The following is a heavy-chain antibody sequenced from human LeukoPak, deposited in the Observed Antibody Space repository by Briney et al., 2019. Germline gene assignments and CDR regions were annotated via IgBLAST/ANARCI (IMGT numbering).Heavy chain of an antibody. V-gene: IGHV4-61*02. CDR2: IYTSGST. CDR3: ARARSGYLFDY. J-gene: IGHJ4*02. CDR1: GGSISSGSYY. Sequence: SQTLSLTCTVSGGSISSGSYYWSWIRQPAGKGLEWIGRIYTSGSTNYNPSLKSRVTISVDTSKNQFSLKLSSVTAADTAVYYCARARSGYLFDYWGQGTLVTVSS. D-gene: IGHD3-3*01.